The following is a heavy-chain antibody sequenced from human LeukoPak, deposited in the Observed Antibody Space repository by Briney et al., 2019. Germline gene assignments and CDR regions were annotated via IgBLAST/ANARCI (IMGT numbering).Heavy chain of an antibody. Sequence: PSQTLSLTCTVSGGSISSGGYYWSWIRQHPGKGLEWIGYIYYSGSTYYNPSLKSRVTISVDTSKNQFSLKLSSVTAADTAVYYCAGITVTTRGIDYWGQGTLVTVSS. CDR2: IYYSGST. CDR3: AGITVTTRGIDY. D-gene: IGHD4-17*01. V-gene: IGHV4-31*03. CDR1: GGSISSGGYY. J-gene: IGHJ4*02.